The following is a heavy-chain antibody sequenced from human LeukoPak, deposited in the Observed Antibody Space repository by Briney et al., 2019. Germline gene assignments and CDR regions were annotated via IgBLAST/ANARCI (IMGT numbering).Heavy chain of an antibody. CDR3: AKQDCSGGSCYSIYY. CDR1: GGSISSSSYY. CDR2: IYYSGST. V-gene: IGHV4-39*07. J-gene: IGHJ4*02. D-gene: IGHD2-15*01. Sequence: PSETLSLTCTVSGGSISSSSYYWGWIRQPPGKGLEWIGSIYYSGSTYYNPSLKSRVTISVDTSKNQFSLKLSSVTAADTAVYYCAKQDCSGGSCYSIYYWGQGTLVTVSS.